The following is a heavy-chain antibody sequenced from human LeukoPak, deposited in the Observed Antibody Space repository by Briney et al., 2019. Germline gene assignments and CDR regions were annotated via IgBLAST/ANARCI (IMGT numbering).Heavy chain of an antibody. J-gene: IGHJ4*02. Sequence: GGSLRLSCAASGFTFSSYSMNWVRQAPGKGLEWVSSISSSSSYIYYADSVKGRFTISRDNAKNSLYLQMNSLRAEDTALYYCAKVNSGSYHYGGLDYWGQGTLVTVSS. V-gene: IGHV3-21*04. CDR2: ISSSSSYI. D-gene: IGHD1-26*01. CDR1: GFTFSSYS. CDR3: AKVNSGSYHYGGLDY.